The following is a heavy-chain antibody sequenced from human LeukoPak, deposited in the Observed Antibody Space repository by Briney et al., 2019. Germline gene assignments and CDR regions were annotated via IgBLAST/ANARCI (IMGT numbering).Heavy chain of an antibody. CDR2: IYYSGST. Sequence: SETLSLTCTVSGVSISSHYWSWIRQPPGKGLEWVGYIYYSGSTNYNPSLKSRVTISVDTSKNQFSLKLSSVTAADTAVYYCAREGYYDSSGYSFAFDYWGQGTLVTVSS. J-gene: IGHJ4*02. D-gene: IGHD3-22*01. CDR1: GVSISSHY. V-gene: IGHV4-59*11. CDR3: AREGYYDSSGYSFAFDY.